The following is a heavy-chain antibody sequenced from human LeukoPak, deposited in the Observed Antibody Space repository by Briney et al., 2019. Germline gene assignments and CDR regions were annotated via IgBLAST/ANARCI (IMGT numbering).Heavy chain of an antibody. V-gene: IGHV3-7*05. D-gene: IGHD1-26*01. CDR3: VRSGGY. J-gene: IGHJ4*02. CDR2: IKEDGSEK. CDR1: GFTFSSHW. Sequence: GGSLRLSCAATGFTFSSHWMNWVRQAPGKGLEWVANIKEDGSEKYYVDSVKGRFTISRDNAKNSLCLQMNSLRAEDTAIYYCVRSGGYWGQGTLVTVSS.